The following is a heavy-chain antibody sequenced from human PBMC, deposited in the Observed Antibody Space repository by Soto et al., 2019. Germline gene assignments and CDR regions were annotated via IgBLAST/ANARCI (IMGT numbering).Heavy chain of an antibody. V-gene: IGHV3-23*01. CDR1: GFTFNSYA. CDR3: AKDRHYGSGTYSDSYLDY. Sequence: EVQLLESGGGLVQPGGSLRLSCGGSGFTFNSYAMTWVRQAPGKGLEWVSAISGSGGTTYYANSVKGRFTIHRDQSKDTLYLQMNSLRPEDTAIYYCAKDRHYGSGTYSDSYLDYWGQGNLVTVSS. J-gene: IGHJ4*02. CDR2: ISGSGGTT. D-gene: IGHD3-10*01.